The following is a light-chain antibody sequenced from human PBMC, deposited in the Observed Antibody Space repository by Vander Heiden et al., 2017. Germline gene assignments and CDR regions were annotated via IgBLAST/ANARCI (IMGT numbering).Light chain of an antibody. J-gene: IGKJ1*01. CDR3: QQSDSTPQT. Sequence: SVGDRVTITCRASQSISSYLNWYQQKPGKAPKLLIYAASSLQSGVPSRSSGSGSGTDFTLTISSLQPEDFATYYCQQSDSTPQTFGQGTKVEIK. CDR1: QSISSY. V-gene: IGKV1-39*01. CDR2: AAS.